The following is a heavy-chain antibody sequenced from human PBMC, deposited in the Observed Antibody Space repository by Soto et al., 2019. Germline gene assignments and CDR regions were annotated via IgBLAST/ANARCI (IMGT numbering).Heavy chain of an antibody. D-gene: IGHD3-22*01. CDR2: INPSGGST. V-gene: IGHV1-46*01. CDR1: GYTFTSYY. J-gene: IGHJ4*02. Sequence: GASVKVSCKASGYTFTSYYMHWVRQAPGQGLEWMGIINPSGGSTSYAQKFQGRVTMTRDTSTSTVYMELSSLRSEDTAVYYCAKDLRNYDSSGLTDYWGQGTLVTVSS. CDR3: AKDLRNYDSSGLTDY.